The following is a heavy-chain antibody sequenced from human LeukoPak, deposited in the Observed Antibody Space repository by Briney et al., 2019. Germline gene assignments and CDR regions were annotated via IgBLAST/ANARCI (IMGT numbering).Heavy chain of an antibody. D-gene: IGHD1-7*01. CDR1: GYTFTAYY. CDR3: ARGNYGYAFDM. Sequence: ASENVSYKASGYTFTAYYLHWVRQAPGQGLEWMGWINPHSGVTYYAQKFQGRVTMTRDTSINTVYMELGRLTSDDTAVYHCARGNYGYAFDMWGQGTMVPVSS. V-gene: IGHV1-2*02. J-gene: IGHJ3*02. CDR2: INPHSGVT.